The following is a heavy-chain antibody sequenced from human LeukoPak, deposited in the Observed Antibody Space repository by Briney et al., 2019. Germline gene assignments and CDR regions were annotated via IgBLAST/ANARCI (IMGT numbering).Heavy chain of an antibody. J-gene: IGHJ5*02. D-gene: IGHD6-13*01. CDR1: GGSISRNY. CDR3: ARGCSAGTPHNWFDP. V-gene: IGHV4-59*01. Sequence: SETLSLTCTVSGGSISRNYWNWIRQPPGKGLEWIGNIYYSETTNYNPSLKSRVTISVDTSKNQFSLKLSSVTAADTAVYYCARGCSAGTPHNWFDPWGQGTLVTVSS. CDR2: IYYSETT.